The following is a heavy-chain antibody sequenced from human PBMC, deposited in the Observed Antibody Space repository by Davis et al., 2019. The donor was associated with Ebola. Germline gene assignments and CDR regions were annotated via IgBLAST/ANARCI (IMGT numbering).Heavy chain of an antibody. CDR1: GGSFSGYY. Sequence: PSETLSLTCAVYGGSFSGYYWSWIRQPPGKGLEWIGEINHSGSTNYNPSLKSRVTISVDTSKNQFSLKLSSVTAADTAVYYCARGPIGISERYYYYYMDVWGKGTTVTVSS. D-gene: IGHD2-15*01. CDR3: ARGPIGISERYYYYYMDV. V-gene: IGHV4-34*01. CDR2: INHSGST. J-gene: IGHJ6*03.